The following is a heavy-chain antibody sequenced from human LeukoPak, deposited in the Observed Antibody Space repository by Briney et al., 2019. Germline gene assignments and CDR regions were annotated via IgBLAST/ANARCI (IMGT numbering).Heavy chain of an antibody. Sequence: SETLSLTCTVSGGSISSYYWSWIRQPPGKGLEWIGYIYYSGSTNYNPSLKSRVTMSVDTSKNQFSLKLSSVTAADTAVCYCARDEGYGDPFDYWGQGTLVTVSS. CDR1: GGSISSYY. V-gene: IGHV4-59*01. J-gene: IGHJ4*02. CDR3: ARDEGYGDPFDY. CDR2: IYYSGST. D-gene: IGHD4-17*01.